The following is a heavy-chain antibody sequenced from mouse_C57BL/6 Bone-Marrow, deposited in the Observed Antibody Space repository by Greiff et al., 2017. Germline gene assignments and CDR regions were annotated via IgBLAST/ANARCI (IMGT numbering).Heavy chain of an antibody. CDR3: ARSYYGNYDAMDY. D-gene: IGHD2-10*01. J-gene: IGHJ4*01. CDR1: GYTFTSYW. V-gene: IGHV1-50*01. CDR2: IDPSDSYT. Sequence: QVQLQQPGAELVKPGASVKLSCKASGYTFTSYWMPWVNQRPGQGLEWIGEIDPSDSYTNYHPKFKGKATLTVDTSSSTAYMQLSSLTSEDSAVYYCARSYYGNYDAMDYWGQGTSVTVSS.